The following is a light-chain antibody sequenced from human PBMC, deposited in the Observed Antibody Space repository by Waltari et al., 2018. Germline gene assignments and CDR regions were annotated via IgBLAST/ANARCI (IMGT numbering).Light chain of an antibody. J-gene: IGKJ2*01. Sequence: DIQMTQSPSSLSVSVGDRVTITCRASHDNSKYINWYQQKPAKAPQLLIYGTSNLQPGVPSRFSGSGSETDFTFTISNLQPEDIATYYCQHYDNFPPYTFGQGTKLEIK. V-gene: IGKV1-33*01. CDR2: GTS. CDR1: HDNSKY. CDR3: QHYDNFPPYT.